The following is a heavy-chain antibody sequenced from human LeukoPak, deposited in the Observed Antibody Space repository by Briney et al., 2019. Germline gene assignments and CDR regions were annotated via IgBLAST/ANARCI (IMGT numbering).Heavy chain of an antibody. CDR1: GYTFTDYY. V-gene: IGHV1-2*02. J-gene: IGHJ4*02. CDR2: INPNSGDT. Sequence: ASVKVSCKASGYTFTDYYIHWVRQAPGQGLEWMGWINPNSGDTNYARKFQGRVTMTRDTSIRTAYMVLSSLRSDDTAVFYCARGPVRSPHLDFWGQGTLATVSS. D-gene: IGHD6-19*01. CDR3: ARGPVRSPHLDF.